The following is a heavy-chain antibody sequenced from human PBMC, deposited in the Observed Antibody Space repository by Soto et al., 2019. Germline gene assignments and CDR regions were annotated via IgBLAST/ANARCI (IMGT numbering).Heavy chain of an antibody. D-gene: IGHD3-10*01. CDR2: LSFDGITK. CDR1: GFTFSSSW. V-gene: IGHV3-30*18. J-gene: IGHJ6*01. Sequence: GGSLRLSCAASGFTFSSSWMAWVRQAPGKGLEWVAGLSFDGITKHYADSVKGQFTISRDNSKNTMYLHMNSLRPEDTAIYYCAKDGAWELLPAFGMDVWGQGTTVTVSS. CDR3: AKDGAWELLPAFGMDV.